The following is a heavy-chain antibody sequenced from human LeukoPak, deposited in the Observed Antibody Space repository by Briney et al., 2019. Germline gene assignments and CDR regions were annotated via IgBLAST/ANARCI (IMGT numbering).Heavy chain of an antibody. CDR2: ISGSGGST. CDR1: GFTFSSYS. V-gene: IGHV3-23*01. CDR3: AKELLPYYDFWSGYYGMDV. Sequence: GGSLRLSCAASGFTFSSYSMNWVRQAPGKGLEWVSAISGSGGSTYYADSVKGRFTISRDNSKNTLYLQMNSLRAEDTAVYYCAKELLPYYDFWSGYYGMDVWGQGTTVTVSS. D-gene: IGHD3-3*01. J-gene: IGHJ6*02.